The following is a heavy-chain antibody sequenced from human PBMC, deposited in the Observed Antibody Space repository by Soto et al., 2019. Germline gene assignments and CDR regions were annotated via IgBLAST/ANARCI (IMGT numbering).Heavy chain of an antibody. V-gene: IGHV1-18*01. J-gene: IGHJ4*02. CDR2: ISAHNGNT. Sequence: QVHLMQSGAEVKKPGASVKVSCKGSGYAFTTYGITWVRLAPGQGLEWMGWISAHNGNTNYAHKLQGRVTVTRDTSTIKAYMELRSLRSDDTAVYCCARGRYGDYWGQGALVTVSS. D-gene: IGHD1-1*01. CDR1: GYAFTTYG. CDR3: ARGRYGDY.